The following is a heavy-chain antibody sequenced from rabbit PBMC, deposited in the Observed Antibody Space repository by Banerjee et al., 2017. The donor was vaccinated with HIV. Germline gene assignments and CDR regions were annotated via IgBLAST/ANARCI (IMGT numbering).Heavy chain of an antibody. CDR3: ARVPNNVGYWAL. Sequence: QSLEESGGDLVKPGASLTLTCTASGFSFSNKYVMCWVRQAPGKGLEWIACINTSSGNTVYASWAKGRFTISKTSSTTVTLQMTSLTAADTATYFCARVPNNVGYWALWGPGTLVTVS. J-gene: IGHJ4*01. V-gene: IGHV1S40*01. D-gene: IGHD1-1*01. CDR1: GFSFSNKYV. CDR2: INTSSGNT.